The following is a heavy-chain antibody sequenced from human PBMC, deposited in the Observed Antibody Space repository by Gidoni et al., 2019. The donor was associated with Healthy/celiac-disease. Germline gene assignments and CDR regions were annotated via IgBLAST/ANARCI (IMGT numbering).Heavy chain of an antibody. D-gene: IGHD6-6*01. V-gene: IGHV4-34*01. CDR2: IKHSGST. CDR1: GGSFSGYY. Sequence: QVQLQQWGAGLLKPSETLSLTCAVSGGSFSGYYWSWIRQPPGKGLEWIGEIKHSGSTNYNPSLKSRVTISVDTSKNQFSLKLSSVTAADTAVYYCARRRIAARTGWFDPWGQGTLVTVSS. CDR3: ARRRIAARTGWFDP. J-gene: IGHJ5*02.